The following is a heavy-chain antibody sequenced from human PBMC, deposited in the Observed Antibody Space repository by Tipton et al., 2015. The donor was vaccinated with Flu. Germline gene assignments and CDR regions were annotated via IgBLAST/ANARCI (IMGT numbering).Heavy chain of an antibody. J-gene: IGHJ5*01. CDR3: ARRDYSNYVSDPKNWFDS. Sequence: TLSLTCTVSGGSISSSTYYWGWIRQPPGMGLEWIGSIYSSGSTYYNPSLKSRVTISVDTSKNQFSLKLSSVTAADTAVYYCARRDYSNYVSDPKNWFDSWGHGTLVTVSS. CDR2: IYSSGST. D-gene: IGHD4-11*01. CDR1: GGSISSSTYY. V-gene: IGHV4-39*01.